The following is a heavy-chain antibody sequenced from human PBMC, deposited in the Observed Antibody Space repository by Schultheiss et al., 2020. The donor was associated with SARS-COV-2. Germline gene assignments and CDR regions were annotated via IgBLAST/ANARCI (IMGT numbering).Heavy chain of an antibody. CDR3: ARAPLNSDWFDP. Sequence: ASVKVSCKASGYTFTSYGISWVRQAPGQGLEWMGWISAYNGNTNYAQKLQGRVTMTTDTSTSIAYMELSSLRSEDTAVYYCARAPLNSDWFDPWGQGTLVTVSS. J-gene: IGHJ5*02. D-gene: IGHD1-26*01. V-gene: IGHV1-18*01. CDR1: GYTFTSYG. CDR2: ISAYNGNT.